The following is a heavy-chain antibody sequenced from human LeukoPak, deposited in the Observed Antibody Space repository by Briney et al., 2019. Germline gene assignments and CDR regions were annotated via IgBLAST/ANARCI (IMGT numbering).Heavy chain of an antibody. V-gene: IGHV4-31*03. CDR2: FYYSAST. CDR1: GGSISGGGYY. CDR3: ARDRGKGYFDL. J-gene: IGHJ2*01. Sequence: PSETLSLTCTVSGGSISGGGYYWTWIRQHPGKGLEWIGYFYYSASTIYNPSLKTRAIISVDTSKNQLSLKLTSVTAADTAVYYCARDRGKGYFDLWGRGTLVTVSS.